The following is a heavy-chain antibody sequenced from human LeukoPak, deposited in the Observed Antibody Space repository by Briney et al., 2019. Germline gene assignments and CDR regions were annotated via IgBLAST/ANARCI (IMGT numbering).Heavy chain of an antibody. V-gene: IGHV5-51*01. CDR3: ARHYPAGGYNYVDY. CDR2: IYPGDSDT. D-gene: IGHD5-24*01. Sequence: GESLKISCKGSGYIFNSYWIGWVRQMPGKGLEWMGIIYPGDSDTRYSPSFQGQVTISADKSISTAYLQWSSLKASDTAMYYCARHYPAGGYNYVDYWGQGTLITVSS. CDR1: GYIFNSYW. J-gene: IGHJ4*02.